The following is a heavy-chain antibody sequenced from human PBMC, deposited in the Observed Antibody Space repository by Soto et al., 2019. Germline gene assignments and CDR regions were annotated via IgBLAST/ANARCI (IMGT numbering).Heavy chain of an antibody. D-gene: IGHD6-19*01. J-gene: IGHJ4*02. CDR1: GGSISSSSYY. CDR2: IYYSGST. CDR3: ARHFSKAGDFDY. V-gene: IGHV4-39*01. Sequence: SETLSITCTVSGGSISSSSYYWGWIRQPPGKGLEWIGSIYYSGSTYYNPSLKSRVTISVDTSKNQFSLKLSSVTAADTAVYYCARHFSKAGDFDYWGQRTLVTVSS.